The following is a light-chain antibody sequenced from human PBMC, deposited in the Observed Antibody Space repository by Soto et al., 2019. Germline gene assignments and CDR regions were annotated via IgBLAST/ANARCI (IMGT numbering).Light chain of an antibody. CDR3: QQRGDWPTIT. V-gene: IGKV3-11*01. CDR1: QSVSTF. J-gene: IGKJ5*01. CDR2: NAS. Sequence: EIVFTQSPATLSLSPGERAILSCRASQSVSTFLAWFPQKPGQPPRLLIYNASNRTNGIPARFSGSGSGTNFTLTVSSLEPEDFAFYDCQQRGDWPTITFGQGTRLEIK.